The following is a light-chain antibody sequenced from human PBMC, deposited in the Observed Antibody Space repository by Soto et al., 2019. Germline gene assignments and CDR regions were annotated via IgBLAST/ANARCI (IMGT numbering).Light chain of an antibody. CDR2: AAS. V-gene: IGKV1-39*01. CDR1: QSIRNY. J-gene: IGKJ1*01. CDR3: QQTDSTPQT. Sequence: DIQMTQSPSSLSASVGDRVTISCRASQSIRNYVSWYQQKPGTAPKLLIRAASTLQSGVPSRFIGSGSGTDFTLTISSLQIEDFATYFCQQTDSTPQTFGQGT.